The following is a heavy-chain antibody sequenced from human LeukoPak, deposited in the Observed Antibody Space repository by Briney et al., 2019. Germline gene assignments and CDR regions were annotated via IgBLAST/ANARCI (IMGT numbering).Heavy chain of an antibody. CDR2: IWYDGSNK. D-gene: IGHD2-15*01. CDR1: GFTFISYG. Sequence: GGSLRLSCAASGFTFISYGMHWVRQAPGKGLEWVAVIWYDGSNKYYADSVKGRFTISRDNSKNTLYLQMNSLRAEDTAVYYCARVPYCSGGSCSTVYYYYGMDVWGQGTTVTVSS. V-gene: IGHV3-33*08. J-gene: IGHJ6*02. CDR3: ARVPYCSGGSCSTVYYYYGMDV.